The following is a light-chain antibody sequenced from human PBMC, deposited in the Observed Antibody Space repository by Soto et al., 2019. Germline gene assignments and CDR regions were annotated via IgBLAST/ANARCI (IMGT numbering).Light chain of an antibody. CDR1: SSDVGGYDY. V-gene: IGLV2-8*01. CDR3: SSYAGNTKGV. CDR2: EVS. Sequence: QSALTQPPSASGSPGQSVTISCTGTSSDVGGYDYVSWYQQHPGKAPKLMIFEVSKRPSGVPDRFSGSKSGNTASLTVSGLQADDEADYYCSSYAGNTKGVFGTGTNVTVL. J-gene: IGLJ1*01.